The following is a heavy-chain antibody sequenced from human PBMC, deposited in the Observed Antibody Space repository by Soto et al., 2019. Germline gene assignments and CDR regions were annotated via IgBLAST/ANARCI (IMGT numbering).Heavy chain of an antibody. V-gene: IGHV5-51*01. CDR1: GYSFTTYW. Sequence: PGASLKISCKGSGYSFTTYWIAWVRQMPGKGLEWMGIIYPADSDTRYSASFQGQVTISVDKSISTAYLQWRSLRASDTAMYYCARLRCGSTSCYTRFYHFYGMDVWGQGTTVTVS. CDR3: ARLRCGSTSCYTRFYHFYGMDV. D-gene: IGHD2-2*02. J-gene: IGHJ6*02. CDR2: IYPADSDT.